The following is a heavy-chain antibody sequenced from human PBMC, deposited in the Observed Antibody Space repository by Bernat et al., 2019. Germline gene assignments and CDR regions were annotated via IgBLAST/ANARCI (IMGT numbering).Heavy chain of an antibody. CDR1: GYTFTSYG. D-gene: IGHD1-20*01. CDR2: ISAYDGNT. Sequence: QVQLVQSGAEVKKPGASVKVSCKASGYTFTSYGISWVRQAPGQGLEWMGWISAYDGNTNYVQKLQCRVIMTTETSTSTDYMELRSLRSDDTAVYYCAGEGRYSWKGADYWGQGTLVTVSS. J-gene: IGHJ4*02. V-gene: IGHV1-18*01. CDR3: AGEGRYSWKGADY.